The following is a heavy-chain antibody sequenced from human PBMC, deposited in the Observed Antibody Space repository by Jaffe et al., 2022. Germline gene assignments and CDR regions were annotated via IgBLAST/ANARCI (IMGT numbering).Heavy chain of an antibody. V-gene: IGHV2-5*02. CDR1: GFSLSTSGVG. CDR3: AHSEAYYDDYVWGSYRTPLWYYFDY. D-gene: IGHD3-16*02. J-gene: IGHJ4*02. Sequence: QITLKESGPTLVKPTQTLTLTCTFSGFSLSTSGVGVGWIRQPPGKALEWLALIYWDDDKRYSPSLKSRLTITKDTSKNQVVLTMTNMDPVDTATYYCAHSEAYYDDYVWGSYRTPLWYYFDYWGQGTLVTVSS. CDR2: IYWDDDK.